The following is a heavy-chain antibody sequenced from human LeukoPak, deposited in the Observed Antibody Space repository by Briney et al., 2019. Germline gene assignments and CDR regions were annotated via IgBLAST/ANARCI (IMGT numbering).Heavy chain of an antibody. J-gene: IGHJ5*02. CDR2: INSDGGGA. V-gene: IGHV3-74*01. CDR3: ARDVPHNWFDT. Sequence: GGSLRLTCAASGITFGNNWMHWVRQGPGKGLVWISRINSDGGGAIYADSVKGRFTVFRDNAKNTLYLQMNSLRAEDTAVYYCARDVPHNWFDTWGQGTLVTVSS. CDR1: GITFGNNW.